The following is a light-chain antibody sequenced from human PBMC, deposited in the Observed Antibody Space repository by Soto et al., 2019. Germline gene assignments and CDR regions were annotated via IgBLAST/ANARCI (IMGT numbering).Light chain of an antibody. Sequence: DIQMTQSPSSLSASVGDRVTITCRASQSISSYLNWYQQKPGKAPKLLIYAASSLQSGVPSRFSGSGSGTDFTLTISRLQPEDFATYYFQQSYSTLTFGPGTKVDIK. V-gene: IGKV1-39*01. J-gene: IGKJ3*01. CDR1: QSISSY. CDR3: QQSYSTLT. CDR2: AAS.